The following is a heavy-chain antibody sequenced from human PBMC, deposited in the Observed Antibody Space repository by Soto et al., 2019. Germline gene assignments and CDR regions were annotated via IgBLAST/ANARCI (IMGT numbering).Heavy chain of an antibody. V-gene: IGHV1-69*05. CDR2: IIPIFGTA. D-gene: IGHD2-15*01. J-gene: IGHJ3*01. CDR3: AAEFYSGGRCCSFDL. Sequence: SVKVSCKASGGTFSSYAISWVRQAPGQGLEWMGGIIPIFGTANYAQNFKGRLTVTTDTSTSTAYMELTGLTSEDTAIYYCAAEFYSGGRCCSFDLWGQGTMVTVSS. CDR1: GGTFSSYA.